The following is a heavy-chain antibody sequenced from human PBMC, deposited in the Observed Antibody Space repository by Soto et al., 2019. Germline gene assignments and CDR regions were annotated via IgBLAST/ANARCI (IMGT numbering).Heavy chain of an antibody. Sequence: XESLRFSCAASGFIFSAYTMSWVRQAPGKGLEWLSSITSNSDHIDYADSVRGRFTVSRDNARKSLYLQMDSLGAEDTGVYYCATPYYYNHWGPGTLVTVSS. CDR1: GFIFSAYT. V-gene: IGHV3-21*01. CDR2: ITSNSDHI. CDR3: ATPYYYNH. J-gene: IGHJ4*02.